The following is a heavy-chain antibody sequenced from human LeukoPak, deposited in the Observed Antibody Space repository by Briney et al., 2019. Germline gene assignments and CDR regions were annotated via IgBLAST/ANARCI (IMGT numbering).Heavy chain of an antibody. CDR3: ARDRWITMIVVVITNYGMDV. D-gene: IGHD3-22*01. Sequence: ASVKVSCTASGYTFTSYGISWVRQAPGQGLEWMGWISAYNGNTNYAQKLQGRVTKTTDTSTSTAYMELRSLRSDDTAVYYCARDRWITMIVVVITNYGMDVWGQGTTVTVSS. CDR2: ISAYNGNT. J-gene: IGHJ6*02. CDR1: GYTFTSYG. V-gene: IGHV1-18*01.